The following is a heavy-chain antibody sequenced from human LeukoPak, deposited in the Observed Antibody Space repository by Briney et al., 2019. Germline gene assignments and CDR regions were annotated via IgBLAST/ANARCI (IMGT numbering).Heavy chain of an antibody. D-gene: IGHD3/OR15-3a*01. CDR3: AKRGVVIRVILVGFHKEAYYFES. J-gene: IGHJ4*02. CDR2: ITGGGGTT. Sequence: GGSLRLSCEASGLTFSSYGMSWVRQAPGKGLQWVSAITGGGGTTYYADSVKGRFTISRDNSKNMLYLQMNSLTAEDTAVYFCAKRGVVIRVILVGFHKEAYYFESWGQGALVTVSS. V-gene: IGHV3-23*01. CDR1: GLTFSSYG.